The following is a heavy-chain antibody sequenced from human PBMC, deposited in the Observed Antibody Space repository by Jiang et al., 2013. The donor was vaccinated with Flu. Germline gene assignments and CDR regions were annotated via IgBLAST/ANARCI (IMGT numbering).Heavy chain of an antibody. CDR3: AIYDSGYFDY. D-gene: IGHD3-22*01. V-gene: IGHV5-51*01. Sequence: EWMGIIYPGDSDTRYSPSFQGHVTISADKSISTAYLQWSSLKASNTAIYYCAIYDSGYFDYWGQGTLVTVSS. J-gene: IGHJ4*02. CDR2: IYPGDSDT.